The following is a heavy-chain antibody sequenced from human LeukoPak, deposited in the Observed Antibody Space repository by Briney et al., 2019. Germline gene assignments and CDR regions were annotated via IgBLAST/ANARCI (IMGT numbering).Heavy chain of an antibody. CDR2: IYSGGST. V-gene: IGHV3-53*01. D-gene: IGHD4-17*01. CDR3: ARVASCGDHANYYYYYMDV. Sequence: GGSLRLSCAASGFTVSSNYMSWVRQAPGKGLEWVSVIYSGGSTYYADSVKGRFTISRDYSKNTLYLQMNRLRAEDTAVYYCARVASCGDHANYYYYYMDVWGKGTTVTISS. CDR1: GFTVSSNY. J-gene: IGHJ6*03.